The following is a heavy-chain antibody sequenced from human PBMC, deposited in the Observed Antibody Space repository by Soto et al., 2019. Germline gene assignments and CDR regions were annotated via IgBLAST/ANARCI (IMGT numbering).Heavy chain of an antibody. CDR3: AKSLFDYSSSGHPLDY. V-gene: IGHV3-30*18. CDR2: ISYDGSNK. CDR1: GFTFSSYA. Sequence: QVQLVESGGGVVQPGRSLRLSCAASGFTFSSYAMHWVRQAPGKGLEWVAVISYDGSNKYYADSVKGRFTISRDNSKNTLYLQMSSLRPEDTAVYYCAKSLFDYSSSGHPLDYWGQGTLVTVSS. J-gene: IGHJ4*02. D-gene: IGHD6-6*01.